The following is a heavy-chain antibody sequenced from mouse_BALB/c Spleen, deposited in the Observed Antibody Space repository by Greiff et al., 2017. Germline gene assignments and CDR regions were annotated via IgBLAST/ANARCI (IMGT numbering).Heavy chain of an antibody. J-gene: IGHJ4*01. CDR2: IDPANGNT. CDR1: GFNIKDTY. V-gene: IGHV14-3*02. D-gene: IGHD1-1*01. Sequence: VQLQQSGAELVKPGASVKLSCTASGFNIKDTYMHWVKQRPEQGLAWIGRIDPANGNTKYDPKFQGKATITADTSSNTAYLQLSSLTSEDTAVYYCARGSLAYYYAMDYWGQGTSVTVSS. CDR3: ARGSLAYYYAMDY.